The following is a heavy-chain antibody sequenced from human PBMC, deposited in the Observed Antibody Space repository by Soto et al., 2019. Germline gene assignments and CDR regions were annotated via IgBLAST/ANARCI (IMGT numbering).Heavy chain of an antibody. Sequence: QVQLQESGPGLVKPSQTLSLTCTVSGGSISSGDYYWSWIRQPPGKGLEWIGYIYYSGSTYYNPSLKSRVTISVDPSKTPFSLKLSSVTAAATAVYYCASVGSSIATRPFDYWGQGTLVTVSS. CDR1: GGSISSGDYY. J-gene: IGHJ4*02. D-gene: IGHD6-6*01. CDR3: ASVGSSIATRPFDY. V-gene: IGHV4-30-4*01. CDR2: IYYSGST.